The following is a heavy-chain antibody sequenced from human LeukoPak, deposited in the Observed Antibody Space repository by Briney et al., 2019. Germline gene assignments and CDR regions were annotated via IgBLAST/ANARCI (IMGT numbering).Heavy chain of an antibody. V-gene: IGHV1-69-2*01. D-gene: IGHD5-18*01. CDR1: GYTFTDYY. J-gene: IGHJ4*02. CDR2: VDPEDGET. Sequence: ASVKISCKVSGYTFTDYYMHWVQKAPGKGLEWMGLVDPEDGETIYAEKFQGRVTITADTSTDTAYMELSSLRSEDTAVYYCATRRDTAMVTYFDYWGQGTLATVSS. CDR3: ATRRDTAMVTYFDY.